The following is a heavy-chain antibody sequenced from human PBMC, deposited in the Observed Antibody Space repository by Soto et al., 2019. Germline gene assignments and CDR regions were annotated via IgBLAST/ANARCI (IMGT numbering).Heavy chain of an antibody. Sequence: PSETLSLTCAVSGGSISSGGYSWSWIRQPPGKGLEWIGYIYHSGSTNYNPSLKSRITISVDKSKNQISLKVRSVTAADTAVYYCARQEGGIRVSDYWGHGTLVTVSS. D-gene: IGHD3-10*01. CDR2: IYHSGST. CDR1: GGSISSGGYS. V-gene: IGHV4-30-2*01. CDR3: ARQEGGIRVSDY. J-gene: IGHJ4*01.